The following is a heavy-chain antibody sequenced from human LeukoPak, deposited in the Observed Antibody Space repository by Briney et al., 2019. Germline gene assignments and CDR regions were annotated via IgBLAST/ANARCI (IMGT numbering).Heavy chain of an antibody. V-gene: IGHV3-23*01. CDR2: ISGSGGST. D-gene: IGHD1-26*01. Sequence: GGSLRLPCAASGFTFSSYAMSWVRQAPGKGLEWVSSISGSGGSTSCADSVKGRFTISRDNSKNTLYLQMNSLRVEDTAVYYCAKGDTTWELPHDYWGQGTLVTVSS. CDR1: GFTFSSYA. CDR3: AKGDTTWELPHDY. J-gene: IGHJ4*02.